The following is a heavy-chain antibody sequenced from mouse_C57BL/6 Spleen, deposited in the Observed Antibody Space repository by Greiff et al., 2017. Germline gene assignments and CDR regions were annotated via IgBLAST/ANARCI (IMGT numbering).Heavy chain of an antibody. J-gene: IGHJ2*01. CDR3: ASQLGQGYFDY. CDR2: ISYDGSN. Sequence: ESGPGLVKPSQSLSLTCSVTGYSITSGYYWNWIRQFPGNKLEWMGYISYDGSNNYNPSLKNRISITRDTSKNQFFLKLNSVTTEDTATYYCASQLGQGYFDYWGQGTTLTVSS. V-gene: IGHV3-6*01. CDR1: GYSITSGYY. D-gene: IGHD4-1*02.